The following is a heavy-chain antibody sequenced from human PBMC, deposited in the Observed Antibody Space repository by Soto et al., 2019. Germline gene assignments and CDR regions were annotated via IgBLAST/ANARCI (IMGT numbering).Heavy chain of an antibody. D-gene: IGHD3-10*01. CDR3: AKDIALVRGVIIDLDV. CDR2: ISHDGDNK. V-gene: IGHV3-30*18. CDR1: GFIFSNYG. Sequence: LRLSCAASGFIFSNYGIHWVRQAPGKGLEWVAVISHDGDNKYYADSVKGRFTISRDNSKNTLFLQMNSLRAEDTAVYYCAKDIALVRGVIIDLDVWGQGTTVTVSS. J-gene: IGHJ6*02.